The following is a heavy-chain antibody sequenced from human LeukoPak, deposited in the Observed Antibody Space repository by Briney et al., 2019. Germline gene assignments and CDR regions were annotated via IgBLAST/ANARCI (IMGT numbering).Heavy chain of an antibody. Sequence: PGGSLRLSCAASGFTFSSYGMSWVRQAPGKGLEWVSTISGSGGSTYYADSVKGRFTISRDNSKNTLYLQMSSLRVEDTAVYYCAKGGFGDLVDYWGQGTLVTVSS. CDR3: AKGGFGDLVDY. D-gene: IGHD4-17*01. V-gene: IGHV3-23*01. J-gene: IGHJ4*02. CDR2: ISGSGGST. CDR1: GFTFSSYG.